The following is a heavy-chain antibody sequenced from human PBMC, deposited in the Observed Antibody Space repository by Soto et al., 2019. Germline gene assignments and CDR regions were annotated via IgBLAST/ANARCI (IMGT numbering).Heavy chain of an antibody. Sequence: ASVKVSCKASGYTFTSYGISWVRQAPGQGLEWMGWISAYNGNTNYAQKLQGRVTMTTDTSTSTAYMELRSLRSDGTAVYYCARRYCSGGSCWVGYYYGMDVWGQGTTVTVSS. J-gene: IGHJ6*02. CDR2: ISAYNGNT. V-gene: IGHV1-18*01. CDR3: ARRYCSGGSCWVGYYYGMDV. CDR1: GYTFTSYG. D-gene: IGHD2-15*01.